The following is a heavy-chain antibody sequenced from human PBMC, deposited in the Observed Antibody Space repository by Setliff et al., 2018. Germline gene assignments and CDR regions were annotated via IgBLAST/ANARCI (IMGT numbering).Heavy chain of an antibody. CDR3: ARAVGYCSGGSCYKGDDY. CDR1: GYRLIEVS. V-gene: IGHV1-24*01. Sequence: ASVKVSCKVSGYRLIEVSMHWVRQAPGKGLEWMGGFDPEDGNTKYSQKFQGRVTITRDTSASTAYMELSSLRSDDTAMYYCARAVGYCSGGSCYKGDDYWGQGTLVTVSS. CDR2: FDPEDGNT. D-gene: IGHD2-15*01. J-gene: IGHJ4*02.